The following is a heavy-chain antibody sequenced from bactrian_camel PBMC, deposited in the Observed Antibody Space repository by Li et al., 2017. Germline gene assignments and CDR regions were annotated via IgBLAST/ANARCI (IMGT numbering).Heavy chain of an antibody. CDR2: LDSGGNV. D-gene: IGHD2*01. CDR1: SHIYVAHC. J-gene: IGHJ4*01. V-gene: IGHV3S55*01. CDR3: GLKSFTRCTADWSRPDYMRI. Sequence: HVQLVESGGGSVQAGGSLTLSCKMSSHIYVAHCMGWFRQIPEKEREGVASLDSGGNVRYTQSAQGRFTISKDTTQDTLYLQMKNLRPEDAALYYCGLKSFTRCTADWSRPDYMRIWGRGTQVTVS.